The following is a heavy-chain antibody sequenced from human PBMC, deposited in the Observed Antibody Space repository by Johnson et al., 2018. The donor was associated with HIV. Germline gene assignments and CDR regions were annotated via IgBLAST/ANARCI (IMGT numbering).Heavy chain of an antibody. CDR1: GFTFNSYG. V-gene: IGHV3-48*01. Sequence: VQLVESGGGVVQSGRSLRLSCAASGFTFNSYGMDWVRQAPGKGLEWVSYISSSGSTIYYADSVKGRFTISRDNSKNTLFLQMNTLRAEDTAVYYCARDPSKSRGWLGIAAARGAFDIWGQGTMVTVSS. J-gene: IGHJ3*02. D-gene: IGHD6-13*01. CDR2: ISSSGSTI. CDR3: ARDPSKSRGWLGIAAARGAFDI.